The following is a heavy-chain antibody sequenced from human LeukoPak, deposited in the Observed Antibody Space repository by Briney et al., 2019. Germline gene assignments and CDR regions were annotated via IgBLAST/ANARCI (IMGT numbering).Heavy chain of an antibody. Sequence: GGSLRLSCAASGFTFSDYYMSWIRQAPGKGLEWVSYISSSGSTIYYADSVKGRFTISRDNAKNSLYLQMNSLRAEDTAVYYCASLPRLWLRVDYWGQGTLVTVSS. CDR2: ISSSGSTI. D-gene: IGHD6-19*01. J-gene: IGHJ4*02. CDR1: GFTFSDYY. V-gene: IGHV3-11*04. CDR3: ASLPRLWLRVDY.